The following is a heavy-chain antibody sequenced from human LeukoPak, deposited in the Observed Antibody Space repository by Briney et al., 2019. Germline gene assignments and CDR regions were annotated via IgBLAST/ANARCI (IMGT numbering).Heavy chain of an antibody. CDR1: GGTFTTDA. CDR3: ARGSYDSGSYWFYFDY. J-gene: IGHJ4*02. Sequence: ASVKVSCKASGGTFTTDAISWVRQAPGQGLEWMGWINPNSGGTNYAQKFQGWVTMTRDTSISTAYMELSRLRSDDTAVYYCARGSYDSGSYWFYFDYWGQGTLFTVSS. CDR2: INPNSGGT. V-gene: IGHV1-2*04. D-gene: IGHD1-26*01.